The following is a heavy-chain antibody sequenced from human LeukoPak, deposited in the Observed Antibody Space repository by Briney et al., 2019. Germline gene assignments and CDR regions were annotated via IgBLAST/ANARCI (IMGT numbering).Heavy chain of an antibody. CDR1: GFTFSSYS. V-gene: IGHV3-21*01. D-gene: IGHD3-3*01. Sequence: GGSLRLSCAASGFTFSSYSMNWVRQTPGKGLEWVSSISSTSTYIYYADSVKGRFTISRDNAKNSLYLQMNSLRAEDTAVYYCARADGDYDLWSGYSVKGLTVDYWGQGTLVSVSS. CDR3: ARADGDYDLWSGYSVKGLTVDY. J-gene: IGHJ4*02. CDR2: ISSTSTYI.